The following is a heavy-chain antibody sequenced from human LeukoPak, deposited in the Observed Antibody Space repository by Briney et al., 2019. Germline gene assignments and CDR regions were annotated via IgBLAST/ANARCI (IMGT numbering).Heavy chain of an antibody. Sequence: GGSLRLTCASSGFIFGSHRMSWVRQAPGKGLEWVANIGQDGSGTFYADSLKGRFTISRDNAKNLLYLQMNSLRVEDTAVYYCVRGNEAYWGQGTLVTVSS. J-gene: IGHJ1*01. V-gene: IGHV3-7*01. CDR2: IGQDGSGT. CDR3: VRGNEAY. CDR1: GFIFGSHR.